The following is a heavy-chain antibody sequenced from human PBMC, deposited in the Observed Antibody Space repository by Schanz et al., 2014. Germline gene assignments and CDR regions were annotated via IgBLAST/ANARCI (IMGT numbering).Heavy chain of an antibody. V-gene: IGHV3-33*01. J-gene: IGHJ4*02. CDR2: IWNNGVTK. Sequence: QVQLVESGGGVVQPGRSLRLSCAASGFTFSSYGMHWVRQAPGKGLEWVAVIWNNGVTKYYADSVRGRFTISRDRFQNTLYLRMSSLRAEDTAVYYCARPRFDYGEVDYWGQGTLVTDSS. D-gene: IGHD4-17*01. CDR3: ARPRFDYGEVDY. CDR1: GFTFSSYG.